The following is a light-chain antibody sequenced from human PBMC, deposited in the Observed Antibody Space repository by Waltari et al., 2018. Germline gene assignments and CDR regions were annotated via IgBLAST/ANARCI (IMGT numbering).Light chain of an antibody. Sequence: QSVLTQPPSVSEAPRQRGTISCSGSRSNIRNNAVSWYQQHPGKAPKLLIYYDDLLPSGVSHRFAGSKSGTSASLAISGLQSDDEADYYCAVWDDSLNGVVFGGGTKLTVL. V-gene: IGLV1-36*01. CDR3: AVWDDSLNGVV. CDR2: YDD. J-gene: IGLJ2*01. CDR1: RSNIRNNA.